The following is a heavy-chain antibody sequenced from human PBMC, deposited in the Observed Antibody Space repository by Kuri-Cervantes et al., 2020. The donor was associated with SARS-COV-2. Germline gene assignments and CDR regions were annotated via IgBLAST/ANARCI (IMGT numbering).Heavy chain of an antibody. V-gene: IGHV3-7*03. D-gene: IGHD4-11*01. CDR3: VRGTEDYSGARSFFDS. CDR2: IKQDDTEY. Sequence: GESLKISCAVSGFPFSDYAMSWVRQAPGKGLEWVANIKQDDTEYYYVDSVRGRFTISRDNAKNSMYLQMNSLRAEDTAIYYCVRGTEDYSGARSFFDSWGQGTPVTVSS. J-gene: IGHJ4*02. CDR1: GFPFSDYA.